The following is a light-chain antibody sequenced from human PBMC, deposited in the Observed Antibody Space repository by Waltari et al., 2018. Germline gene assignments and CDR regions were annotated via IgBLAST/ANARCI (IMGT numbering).Light chain of an antibody. Sequence: QSMLTQPPSASGTPGQTVTISCLGSTSHIGSNTLNWFQPLPGTAPKPLIDKDSQRPSGVPDRFSGSKSGTSASLAISGLQSEDEADYYCAAWDDSLLGLFGGGTKLTVL. V-gene: IGLV1-44*01. CDR2: KDS. CDR3: AAWDDSLLGL. CDR1: TSHIGSNT. J-gene: IGLJ2*01.